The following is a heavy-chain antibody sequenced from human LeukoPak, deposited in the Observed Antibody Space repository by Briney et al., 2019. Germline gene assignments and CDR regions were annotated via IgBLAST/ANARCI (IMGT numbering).Heavy chain of an antibody. CDR3: ARQILYSSSWYYWFDP. D-gene: IGHD6-13*01. CDR2: IYPGDSDT. V-gene: IGHV5-51*01. J-gene: IGHJ5*02. CDR1: GYSFTSYW. Sequence: GESLKISCKGSGYSFTSYWIGWVRQMPGKGLEWMGIIYPGDSDTRYSPSFQGQVTISADKSISTAYLQWSSLKASDTAMYYCARQILYSSSWYYWFDPWGKGTLVTVSS.